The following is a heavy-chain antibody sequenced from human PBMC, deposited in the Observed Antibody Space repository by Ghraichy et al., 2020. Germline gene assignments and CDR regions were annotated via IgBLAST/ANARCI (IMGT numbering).Heavy chain of an antibody. CDR2: INHSGST. D-gene: IGHD3-10*01. CDR1: GGSFSGYY. CDR3: ARARRGGIDY. V-gene: IGHV4-34*01. Sequence: SETLSLTCAVYGGSFSGYYWSWIRQPPGKGLEWIGEINHSGSTNYNPSLKSRVTISVATSKNQFSLKLSSVTAADTAVYYCARARRGGIDYWGQGTLVTVSS. J-gene: IGHJ4*02.